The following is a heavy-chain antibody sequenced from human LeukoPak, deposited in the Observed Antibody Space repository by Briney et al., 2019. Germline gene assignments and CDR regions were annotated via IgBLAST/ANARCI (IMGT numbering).Heavy chain of an antibody. D-gene: IGHD5-18*01. CDR1: GGSISSGGYY. CDR3: AITRNIAMPKSYYYYGVDV. Sequence: PSQTLSLTCTVSGGSISSGGYYWSWIRQHPGKGLEWIGYIYYSGSTYYNPSLKSRVTISVDTSENQFSLKLSSVTAADTAVYYCAITRNIAMPKSYYYYGVDVWGQGTTVIVSS. V-gene: IGHV4-31*03. J-gene: IGHJ6*02. CDR2: IYYSGST.